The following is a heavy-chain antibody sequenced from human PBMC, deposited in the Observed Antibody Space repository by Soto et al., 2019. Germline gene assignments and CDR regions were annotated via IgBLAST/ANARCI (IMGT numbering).Heavy chain of an antibody. J-gene: IGHJ6*02. Sequence: GGSLRLSCAASGFTFSSYWMHWVRQAPGKGLVWVSRINSDGSSTSYADSVKGRFTISRDNAKNTLYLQMNSLRAEDTAVYYCAGGDICGGDCYRNYYYYGMDVWGQGTTVTVSS. CDR3: AGGDICGGDCYRNYYYYGMDV. CDR2: INSDGSST. D-gene: IGHD2-21*02. V-gene: IGHV3-74*01. CDR1: GFTFSSYW.